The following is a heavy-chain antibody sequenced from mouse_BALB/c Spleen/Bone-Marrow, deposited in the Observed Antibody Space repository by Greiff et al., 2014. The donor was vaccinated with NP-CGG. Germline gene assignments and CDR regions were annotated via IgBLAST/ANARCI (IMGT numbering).Heavy chain of an antibody. D-gene: IGHD2-1*01. Sequence: EVKLMESGGGLVKPGGSLKLSCAVSGFTFSDYYMYWVRQNPEKRLEWVATINDGGSYTYYPDSVKGRFTISRDNAKNNQYLQMSSLKSEDTAMYYCARDGNFAMDYWGQGTSVTVSS. V-gene: IGHV5-4*02. CDR2: INDGGSYT. J-gene: IGHJ4*01. CDR3: ARDGNFAMDY. CDR1: GFTFSDYY.